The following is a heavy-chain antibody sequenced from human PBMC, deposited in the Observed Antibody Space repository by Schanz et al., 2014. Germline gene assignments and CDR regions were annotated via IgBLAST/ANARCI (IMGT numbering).Heavy chain of an antibody. CDR2: ISTSGTNM. D-gene: IGHD4-17*01. CDR3: ARKMQLGDYGDRGHDALEI. Sequence: EVQLMESGGGLVKPGGSLRLSCVASGFAFSSYAMTWVRQAPGRGLEWVSSISTSGTNMYFADSLKGRLTISRDDAKKTTYLQMNNLRAEDTAVYYCARKMQLGDYGDRGHDALEIWGQGTMVTVSS. J-gene: IGHJ3*02. V-gene: IGHV3-21*01. CDR1: GFAFSSYA.